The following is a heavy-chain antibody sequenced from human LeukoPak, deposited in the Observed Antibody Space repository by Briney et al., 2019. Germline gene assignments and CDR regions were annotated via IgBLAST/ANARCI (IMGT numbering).Heavy chain of an antibody. V-gene: IGHV3-23*01. CDR1: GFTFSSYA. D-gene: IGHD6-19*01. Sequence: HPGGSLRLSGAASGFTFSSYAMSWVRQAPGKGLEWVSAISGSGGSTYYADSVKGRFTISRDNSKNTLYLQMNSLRAEDTAVYYCAKGQAVGGWYRISPGAFDIWGQGTMVTVSS. CDR3: AKGQAVGGWYRISPGAFDI. CDR2: ISGSGGST. J-gene: IGHJ3*02.